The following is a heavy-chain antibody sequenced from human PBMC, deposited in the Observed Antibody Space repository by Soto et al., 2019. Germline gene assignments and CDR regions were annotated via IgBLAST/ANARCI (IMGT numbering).Heavy chain of an antibody. J-gene: IGHJ3*02. CDR1: GFTVSSNY. CDR3: ATPLYYYDSSGDAFDI. CDR2: IYSGGST. D-gene: IGHD3-22*01. V-gene: IGHV3-53*01. Sequence: GGSLRLSCAASGFTVSSNYMSWVRQAPGKGLEWVSVIYSGGSTYYADSVKGRFTISRDNSKNTLYLQMNSLRAEDTAVYYCATPLYYYDSSGDAFDIWGQGTMVTVSS.